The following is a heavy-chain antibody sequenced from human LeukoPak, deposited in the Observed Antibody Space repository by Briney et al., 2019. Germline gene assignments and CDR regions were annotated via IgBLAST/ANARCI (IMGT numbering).Heavy chain of an antibody. CDR2: INTNTGNP. Sequence: ASVKVSCKASGYTFTSYAMNWVRQAPGQGLEWMGWINTNTGNPTYAQGFTGRFVFSLDTSVSTAYLQISSLKAEDTAVYYCARRQQLVPYYYYYGMDVWGQGTTATVSS. D-gene: IGHD6-6*01. CDR1: GYTFTSYA. CDR3: ARRQQLVPYYYYYGMDV. V-gene: IGHV7-4-1*02. J-gene: IGHJ6*02.